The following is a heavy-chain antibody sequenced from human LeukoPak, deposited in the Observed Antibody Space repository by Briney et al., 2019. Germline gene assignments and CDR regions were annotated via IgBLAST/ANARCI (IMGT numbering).Heavy chain of an antibody. CDR2: ISSTSSYI. V-gene: IGHV3-21*06. Sequence: GGSLRLSCAASGFTFSNYNFYWVRQAPGKGLEWVSSISSTSSYIYYADSVKGRFTISRDNAKNSLYLQMNSLRAEDTAVYYCARDRLGYYDFWSGYHYGMDVWGQGTTVTVSS. CDR1: GFTFSNYN. J-gene: IGHJ6*02. D-gene: IGHD3-3*01. CDR3: ARDRLGYYDFWSGYHYGMDV.